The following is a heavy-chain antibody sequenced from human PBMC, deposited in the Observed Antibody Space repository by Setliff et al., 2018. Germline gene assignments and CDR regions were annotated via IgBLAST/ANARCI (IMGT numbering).Heavy chain of an antibody. V-gene: IGHV4-4*07. CDR2: IYISGSA. J-gene: IGHJ4*02. D-gene: IGHD3-10*01. CDR1: NVSISDYY. Sequence: PSKTLSLTCTVSNVSISDYYWTWIRQPAGKGLEWIGRIYISGSANYNPSLKSRVSMSVDTSQNQFSLKLSSVTAADTAVYYCARWGPYGSGSYPPFDYWGQGALVTVSS. CDR3: ARWGPYGSGSYPPFDY.